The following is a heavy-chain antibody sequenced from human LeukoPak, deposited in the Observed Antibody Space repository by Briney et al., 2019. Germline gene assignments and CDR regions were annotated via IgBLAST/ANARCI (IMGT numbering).Heavy chain of an antibody. CDR2: INHSGST. CDR1: GGSISSSSYY. CDR3: ARVLLWFGERKGRWFDP. Sequence: SETLSLTCTVSGGSISSSSYYWGWIRQPPGKGLEWIGEINHSGSTNYNPSLKSRVTISVDTSKNQFSLKLSSVTAADTAVYYCARVLLWFGERKGRWFDPWGQGTLVTVSS. J-gene: IGHJ5*02. V-gene: IGHV4-39*07. D-gene: IGHD3-10*01.